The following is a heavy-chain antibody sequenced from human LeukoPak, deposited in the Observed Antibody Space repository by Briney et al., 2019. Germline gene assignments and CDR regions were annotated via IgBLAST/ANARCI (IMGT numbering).Heavy chain of an antibody. CDR3: ARLLLGTSSRGFQH. D-gene: IGHD6-6*01. J-gene: IGHJ1*01. CDR1: GYTFTSYG. V-gene: IGHV1-18*01. CDR2: ISAYNGNT. Sequence: ASVKVSCKASGYTFTSYGISWVRQAPGQGLEWMGWISAYNGNTNYAQKLQGRVTMTTDTSTSTAYMELRSLRYDDTAVYYCARLLLGTSSRGFQHWGQGTLVTVSA.